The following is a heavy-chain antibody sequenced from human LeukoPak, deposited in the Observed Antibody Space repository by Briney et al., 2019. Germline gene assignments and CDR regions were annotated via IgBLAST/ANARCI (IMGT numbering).Heavy chain of an antibody. CDR1: GYTFTSYG. J-gene: IGHJ6*02. D-gene: IGHD2-8*01. V-gene: IGHV1-18*01. Sequence: ASVKVSCKASGYTFTSYGISWVRQAPGQGLEWMGWISAFNGNTNYAQKLQGRVTMTTDTSTSTAYMELRSQRSDDTAVYYCARDRGYCTNGVCYGMDVWGQGTTVTVSS. CDR2: ISAFNGNT. CDR3: ARDRGYCTNGVCYGMDV.